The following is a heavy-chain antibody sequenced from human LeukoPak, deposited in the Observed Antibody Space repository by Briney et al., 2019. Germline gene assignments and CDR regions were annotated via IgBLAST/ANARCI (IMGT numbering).Heavy chain of an antibody. CDR3: ASTANNWFDP. V-gene: IGHV3-7*05. D-gene: IGHD5-18*01. CDR1: EFSFGSNW. J-gene: IGHJ5*02. CDR2: IKPDASEK. Sequence: GGSLRLSCAASEFSFGSNWMSWVRQAPGKGLEWVAVIKPDASEKYYVDSLKGRFTISRDNAKNSLFLQMNSLRVEDTTVYYCASTANNWFDPLGPGNPGHRLL.